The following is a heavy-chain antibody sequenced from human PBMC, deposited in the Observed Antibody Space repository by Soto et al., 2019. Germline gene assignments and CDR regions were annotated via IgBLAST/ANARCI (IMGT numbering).Heavy chain of an antibody. D-gene: IGHD2-15*01. CDR1: GYTFTSYA. J-gene: IGHJ5*02. V-gene: IGHV1-3*01. CDR3: ARIAVVAATRSPWFDP. Sequence: CASVKVSCKASGYTFTSYAMHWVRQAPGQRLEWMGWINAGNGNTKYSQKFQGRVAITRDTSASTAYMELSSLRSEDTAVYYCARIAVVAATRSPWFDPWGKGTLVTV. CDR2: INAGNGNT.